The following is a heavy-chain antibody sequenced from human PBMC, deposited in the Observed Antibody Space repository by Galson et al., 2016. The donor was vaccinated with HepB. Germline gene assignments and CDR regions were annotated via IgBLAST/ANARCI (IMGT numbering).Heavy chain of an antibody. V-gene: IGHV3-30*18. CDR2: ISYEGDVD. Sequence: SLRLSCAASGFTFSSYSLHWVRQRPATGLQWVAFISYEGDVDSYADSVKGRFTISTDTSTNTLFLQMNSLRVDDTGVYYCAKTLPPSKTLDVFDFWGRGTLVTVSS. CDR3: AKTLPPSKTLDVFDF. J-gene: IGHJ3*01. D-gene: IGHD2/OR15-2a*01. CDR1: GFTFSSYS.